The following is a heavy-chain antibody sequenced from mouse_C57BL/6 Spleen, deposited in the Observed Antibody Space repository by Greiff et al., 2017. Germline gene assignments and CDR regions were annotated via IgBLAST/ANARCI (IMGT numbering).Heavy chain of an antibody. CDR1: GYTFTSYW. J-gene: IGHJ4*01. V-gene: IGHV1-64*01. D-gene: IGHD1-1*01. Sequence: QVQLQQSGAELVKPGASVKLSCKASGYTFTSYWMHWVKQRPGQGLEWIGMIHPNSGSTNYNEKFKSKATLTVDKSSSTAYMQLSSLTSEDSAVYYCARGGYGSSFLYAMDYWGKGTSVTVSS. CDR3: ARGGYGSSFLYAMDY. CDR2: IHPNSGST.